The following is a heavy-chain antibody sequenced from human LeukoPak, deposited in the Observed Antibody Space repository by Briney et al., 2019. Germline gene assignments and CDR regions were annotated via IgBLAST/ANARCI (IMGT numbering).Heavy chain of an antibody. CDR3: ARSAKMYGSGSYYNYFDY. D-gene: IGHD3-10*01. CDR2: IYPGDSDT. CDR1: GYNFTNYW. V-gene: IGHV5-51*01. J-gene: IGHJ4*02. Sequence: GESLKMSCKGSGYNFTNYWIGWVRQMPGKGLEWMGIIYPGDSDTRYSPSFQGQVTISADKSISTAYLQWSSLKASDTAMYYCARSAKMYGSGSYYNYFDYWGQGTLVTVSS.